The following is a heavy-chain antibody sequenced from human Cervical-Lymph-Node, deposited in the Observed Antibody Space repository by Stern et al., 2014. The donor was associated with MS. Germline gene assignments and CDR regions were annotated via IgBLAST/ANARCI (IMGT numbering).Heavy chain of an antibody. CDR3: ARGSGTAYDLRGDY. J-gene: IGHJ4*01. CDR1: GYIFTDYY. Sequence: VQLVESEAEARAPGASMKVSCKASGYIFTDYYLHWVRQAPGQGLEWLGWINPNSGGTNYAQNLQGRVTMTRDTSISTAYMELRWLGSADTAVYYCARGSGTAYDLRGDYWGQGTLVTVSS. CDR2: INPNSGGT. V-gene: IGHV1-2*02. D-gene: IGHD3-3*01.